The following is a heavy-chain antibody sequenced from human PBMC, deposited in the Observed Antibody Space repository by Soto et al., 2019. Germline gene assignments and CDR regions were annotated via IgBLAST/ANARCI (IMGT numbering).Heavy chain of an antibody. CDR3: ARDPHDYGVYGGRDL. CDR2: MYRDGRT. V-gene: IGHV3-53*01. Sequence: EVQLAESGGGLIQSGGSLRLSCAVSGFTVSASYINWVRQAPGKGLEWVSVMYRDGRTYYADSVKGRFTLSRDNSKNSVSLQMNSLRAEDTAVDYCARDPHDYGVYGGRDLWGQGTLVTVSS. D-gene: IGHD4-17*01. J-gene: IGHJ5*02. CDR1: GFTVSASY.